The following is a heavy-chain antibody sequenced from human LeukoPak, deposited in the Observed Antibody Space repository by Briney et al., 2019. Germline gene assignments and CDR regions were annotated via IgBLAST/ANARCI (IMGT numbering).Heavy chain of an antibody. J-gene: IGHJ4*02. Sequence: GGSLRLSCAASGFTFDDYAMHWVRQAPGKGLEWVSSISTSSSYIYYADSVKGRFTISRDNAKNSLYLQMNSLRAEDTAVYYCARDLNWETYWGQGTLVSVSS. CDR1: GFTFDDYA. CDR2: ISTSSSYI. V-gene: IGHV3-21*01. D-gene: IGHD7-27*01. CDR3: ARDLNWETY.